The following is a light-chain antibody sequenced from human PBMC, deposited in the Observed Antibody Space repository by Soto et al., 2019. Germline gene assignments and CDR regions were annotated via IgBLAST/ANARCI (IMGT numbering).Light chain of an antibody. CDR1: QSVSSY. CDR3: QQRSNWPPIT. J-gene: IGKJ5*01. V-gene: IGKV3-11*01. Sequence: EIVLTQSPSTLSLSPGERATLSCRASQSVSSYLAWYQQKPGLAPRLLIYETSNRVIGIPARFSGSGSGTDFTLTISSLEPEDFAVYYCQQRSNWPPITFGQGTRLEIK. CDR2: ETS.